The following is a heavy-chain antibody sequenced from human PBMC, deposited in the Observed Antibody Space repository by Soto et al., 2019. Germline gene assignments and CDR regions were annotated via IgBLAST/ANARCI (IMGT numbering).Heavy chain of an antibody. Sequence: GGSLRLSCTASGFTFGDYAMSWFRQAPGKGLEWVGFIRSKAYGGTTEYAASVKGRFTISRDDSKSIAYLQMNSLKTEDTAVYYCTRDTPNDYDFWRSTIDYWGQGTLVTVSS. D-gene: IGHD3-3*01. J-gene: IGHJ4*02. CDR1: GFTFGDYA. CDR3: TRDTPNDYDFWRSTIDY. V-gene: IGHV3-49*03. CDR2: IRSKAYGGTT.